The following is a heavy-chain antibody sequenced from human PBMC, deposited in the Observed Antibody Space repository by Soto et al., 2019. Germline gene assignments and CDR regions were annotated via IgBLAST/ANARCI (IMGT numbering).Heavy chain of an antibody. CDR3: AKVPYCTNGVCYIFDY. J-gene: IGHJ4*02. CDR2: IYYSGST. V-gene: IGHV4-31*03. Sequence: SETLSLTCTVSGGSISSGDYYWSWIRQHPGKGLEWIGYIYYSGSTHYSSSLKSRVTMSIDTSKNQFPLKLTSVTAEDTAVYYCAKVPYCTNGVCYIFDYWGQGTLVTVSS. CDR1: GGSISSGDYY. D-gene: IGHD2-8*01.